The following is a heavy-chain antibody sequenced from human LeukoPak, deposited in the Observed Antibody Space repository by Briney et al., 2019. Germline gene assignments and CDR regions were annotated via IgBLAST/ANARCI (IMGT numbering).Heavy chain of an antibody. J-gene: IGHJ4*02. CDR2: ITGSGDTT. CDR1: RFTFSGYA. D-gene: IGHD2-15*01. CDR3: AKARGYSSGGTCYSGFDY. V-gene: IGHV3-23*01. Sequence: PGGSLRLSCAASRFTFSGYAMSWVRQAPGKGLEWVSTITGSGDTTYYADSVKGRFTISRDNSKNTLYLQMNSLRAEDTAVYYCAKARGYSSGGTCYSGFDYWGQGTLVTVSS.